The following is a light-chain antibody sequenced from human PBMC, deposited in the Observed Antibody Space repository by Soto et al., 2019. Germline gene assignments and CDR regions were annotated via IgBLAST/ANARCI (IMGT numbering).Light chain of an antibody. V-gene: IGKV3-11*01. Sequence: IVLTQSPATLSLSPGKRASLSCSASQNISNYLLWYQQKPGQAPRLLIYDVSNRATGIPARFSGSGSGTDFTLTISSLEPEDFAVYYCPQRSNWPRTFGQGTKVEVK. CDR1: QNISNY. CDR3: PQRSNWPRT. J-gene: IGKJ1*01. CDR2: DVS.